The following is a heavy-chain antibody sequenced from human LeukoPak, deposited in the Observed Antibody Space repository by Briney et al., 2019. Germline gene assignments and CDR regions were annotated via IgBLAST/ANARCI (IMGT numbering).Heavy chain of an antibody. CDR1: GFTFSSYS. Sequence: PGGSLRLSCAASGFTFSSYSMNWVRQAPGKGLEWVSPISRSSSYIYYADSVKGRFTISRDNAKNSLYLQMNSLRAEDTAVYYCAREVVAASFDYWGQGTLVTVSS. CDR2: ISRSSSYI. D-gene: IGHD2-15*01. J-gene: IGHJ4*02. V-gene: IGHV3-21*01. CDR3: AREVVAASFDY.